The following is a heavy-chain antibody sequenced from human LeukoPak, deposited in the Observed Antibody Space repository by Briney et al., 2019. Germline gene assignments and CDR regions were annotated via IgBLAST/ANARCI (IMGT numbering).Heavy chain of an antibody. D-gene: IGHD3-22*01. CDR2: INHSGST. J-gene: IGHJ4*02. CDR1: GGSFSGYY. V-gene: IGHV4-34*01. Sequence: PSETLSLTCAVYGGSFSGYYWSWIRQPPGKGLEWIGEINHSGSTNYNPSLKSRVTISVDTSKNQFSLKLSSVTAADTAVYYCAREPYYYDSSGYGDWGQGTLVTVSS. CDR3: AREPYYYDSSGYGD.